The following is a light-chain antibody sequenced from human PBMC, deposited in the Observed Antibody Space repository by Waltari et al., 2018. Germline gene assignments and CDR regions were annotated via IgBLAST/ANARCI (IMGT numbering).Light chain of an antibody. CDR1: QSINNL. V-gene: IGKV1-5*03. Sequence: DIQMTQSPSTLSASVGDRVTITCRASQSINNLLAWYQQKPGKAPKFLIYKVSRLEGGVPSRFSGSGSGTEFSLTINSLQPDDFATYFCQQYNSYPLTFGGRTKVEIK. CDR2: KVS. J-gene: IGKJ4*01. CDR3: QQYNSYPLT.